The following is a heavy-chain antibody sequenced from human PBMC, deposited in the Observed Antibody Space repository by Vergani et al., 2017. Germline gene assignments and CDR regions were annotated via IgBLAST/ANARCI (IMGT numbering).Heavy chain of an antibody. V-gene: IGHV3-9*01. CDR3: AKDPGFCSSSTCYRNYYFDL. CDR2: INWNSDSI. J-gene: IGHJ2*01. D-gene: IGHD2-2*01. Sequence: EVQLVESGGGLVQPGRSLRLSCAASGFTFDDYAMHWVRQAPGKGLEWVSGINWNSDSIAYADSVKGRFTISRDNAKNSLYLQMNSLRAEDTAVYYCAKDPGFCSSSTCYRNYYFDLWGRGTLVTVSS. CDR1: GFTFDDYA.